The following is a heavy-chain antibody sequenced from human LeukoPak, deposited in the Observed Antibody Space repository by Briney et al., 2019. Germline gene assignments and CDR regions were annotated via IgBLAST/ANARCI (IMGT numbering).Heavy chain of an antibody. Sequence: PSETLSLTCTVSGGSISSYYWSWIRQPPGKGLEWIGYIYYSGSTNYNPSLKSRVTISVDTSKNQFSLKLSSVTAADTAVYYCASSDSGSYSLYGMDVWGQGTTVTVSS. CDR1: GGSISSYY. CDR3: ASSDSGSYSLYGMDV. V-gene: IGHV4-59*01. D-gene: IGHD1-26*01. J-gene: IGHJ6*02. CDR2: IYYSGST.